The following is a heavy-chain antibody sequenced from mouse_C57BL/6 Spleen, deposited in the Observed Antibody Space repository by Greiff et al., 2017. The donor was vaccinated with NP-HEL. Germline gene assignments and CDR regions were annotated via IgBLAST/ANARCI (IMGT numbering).Heavy chain of an antibody. J-gene: IGHJ2*01. CDR2: IDPSDSYT. Sequence: VQLQQPGAELVKPGASVKLSCKASGYTFTSYWMQWVKQRPGQGLEWIGEIDPSDSYTNYNQKFKGKATLTVDTSSSTAYMQLSSLTSEDSAVYYCARRGFYYYGSSYGYWGQGTTLTVSS. CDR1: GYTFTSYW. V-gene: IGHV1-50*01. CDR3: ARRGFYYYGSSYGY. D-gene: IGHD1-1*01.